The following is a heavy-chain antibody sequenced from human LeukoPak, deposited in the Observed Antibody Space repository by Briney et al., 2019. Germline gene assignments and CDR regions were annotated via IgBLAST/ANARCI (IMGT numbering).Heavy chain of an antibody. D-gene: IGHD2-2*02. CDR1: GGSISSGDYY. Sequence: RPSETPSLTCTVSGGSISSGDYYWSWIRQPPGKGLEWIGYIYHSETTYYNPSLKSRVTMSVDTSKNQFSLKLSSVTAADTAVYYCARATIVPAAINWFDPWGQGTLVTVSS. CDR3: ARATIVPAAINWFDP. V-gene: IGHV4-30-4*01. CDR2: IYHSETT. J-gene: IGHJ5*02.